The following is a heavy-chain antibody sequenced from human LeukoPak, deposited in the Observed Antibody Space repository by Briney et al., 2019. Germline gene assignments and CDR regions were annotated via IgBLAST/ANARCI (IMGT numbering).Heavy chain of an antibody. CDR3: ARTPYYYSYMDV. V-gene: IGHV4-39*01. D-gene: IGHD1-1*01. CDR2: IYYSGST. Sequence: SETLSLTCTVSGGSISSSSYYWGWIHPPRERVLVWVATIYYSGSTYYNPSLKSRVTISVDTSKNQFSLKLNSVTATDTAVYYCARTPYYYSYMDVWGKGTTVTVSS. J-gene: IGHJ6*03. CDR1: GGSISSSSYY.